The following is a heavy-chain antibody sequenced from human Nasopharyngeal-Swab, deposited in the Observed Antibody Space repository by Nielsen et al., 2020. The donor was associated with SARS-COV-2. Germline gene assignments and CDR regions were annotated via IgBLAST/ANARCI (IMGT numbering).Heavy chain of an antibody. V-gene: IGHV4-34*01. CDR1: GGSFSGYY. CDR2: INHSGST. Sequence: SETLSLTCAVYGGSFSGYYWSWIRQPPGKGLEWIGEINHSGSTNYNPSLKSRVTISVDTSKNQFSLKLSSVTAADTAVYYCARRAGSSWNFDYWGQGTLVTVSS. CDR3: ARRAGSSWNFDY. J-gene: IGHJ4*02. D-gene: IGHD6-13*01.